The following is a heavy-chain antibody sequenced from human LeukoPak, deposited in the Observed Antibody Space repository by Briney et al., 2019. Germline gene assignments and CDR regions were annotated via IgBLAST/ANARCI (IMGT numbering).Heavy chain of an antibody. CDR3: ARRNWGSSFDS. D-gene: IGHD7-27*01. Sequence: SETLSLTCTVSGGSISSYYWSWIRQPPGKGLEWIGYIYNSEITSYNPSLNSRVTMSADTSENQFSLKLSSVTAADTAVYYCARRNWGSSFDSWGQGTLVTVSS. CDR2: IYNSEIT. J-gene: IGHJ4*02. V-gene: IGHV4-59*08. CDR1: GGSISSYY.